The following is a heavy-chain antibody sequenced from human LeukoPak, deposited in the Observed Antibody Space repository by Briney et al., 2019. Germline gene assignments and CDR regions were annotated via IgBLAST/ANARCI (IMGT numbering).Heavy chain of an antibody. J-gene: IGHJ6*03. CDR2: IDHTGST. CDR1: GDSISIHY. Sequence: SETLSLTCSVAGDSISIHYWSWIRQPPGKGLEWIGYIDHTGSTNYNPSLNSRVTISRDTSKNHFSLELSSVTAADTAVYFCARGRVSSSSWSSTYYYYFYMDVWGKGTTVTVSS. V-gene: IGHV4-59*11. D-gene: IGHD6-13*01. CDR3: ARGRVSSSSWSSTYYYYFYMDV.